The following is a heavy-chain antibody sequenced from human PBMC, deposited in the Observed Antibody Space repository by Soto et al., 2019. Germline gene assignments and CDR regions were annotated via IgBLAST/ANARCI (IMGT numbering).Heavy chain of an antibody. J-gene: IGHJ6*02. CDR3: AKSNRGSGYYTGDNYYGMDV. V-gene: IGHV3-30-3*02. Sequence: AGGSLRLSCAASGFNIYNYSMHWVRQAPGKGLEWLAVISYDGSKKYYGDSVKGRFIISRDNSKNTLDVQMNRLRAEDTAVYYCAKSNRGSGYYTGDNYYGMDVWGQGTTVTVSS. CDR1: GFNIYNYS. CDR2: ISYDGSKK. D-gene: IGHD3-3*01.